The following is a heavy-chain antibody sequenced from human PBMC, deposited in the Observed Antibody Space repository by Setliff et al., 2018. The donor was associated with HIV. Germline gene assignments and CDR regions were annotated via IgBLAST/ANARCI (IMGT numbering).Heavy chain of an antibody. Sequence: WASVKVSCKASGYTFSGYYIHWVRQAPGQGLEWMGWINPNNGDTKYAQKFQGWVTMTRDTSISTAYMELSRLRSDDTAVYYCAKVRDYGSGSYYNWYFDLWGRGTRVTVSS. D-gene: IGHD3-10*01. V-gene: IGHV1-2*04. CDR2: INPNNGDT. J-gene: IGHJ2*01. CDR3: AKVRDYGSGSYYNWYFDL. CDR1: GYTFSGYY.